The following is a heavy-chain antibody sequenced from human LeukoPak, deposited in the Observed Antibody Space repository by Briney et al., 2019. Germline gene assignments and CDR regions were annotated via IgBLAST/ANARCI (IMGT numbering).Heavy chain of an antibody. CDR2: IYPDDSDT. CDR1: GYSLTSYW. V-gene: IGHV5-51*01. Sequence: GESLKISCKASGYSLTSYWIGWVRQMPGKGLEWMGIIYPDDSDTRYSPSFQGRVTISADKSISTAYMQWSSLKDSDTAMYYCARQVSSSGWFDHWGQGTLVTVSS. CDR3: ARQVSSSGWFDH. D-gene: IGHD6-6*01. J-gene: IGHJ5*01.